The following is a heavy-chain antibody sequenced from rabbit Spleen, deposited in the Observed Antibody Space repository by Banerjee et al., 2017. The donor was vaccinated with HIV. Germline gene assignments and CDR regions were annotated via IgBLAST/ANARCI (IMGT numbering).Heavy chain of an antibody. D-gene: IGHD4-2*01. V-gene: IGHV1S47*01. Sequence: QEQLKETGGGLVQPGESLKLSCNASGIDFSSYGISWVRQAPGKGPEWIAYIYAGVGIRNYAKSVKGRFTISIDNAQNTVFLQMTSLTASDTATYFCARDLDVGYAGSDLWGQGTLVTVS. CDR2: IYAGVGIR. CDR1: GIDFSSYG. CDR3: ARDLDVGYAGSDL. J-gene: IGHJ6*01.